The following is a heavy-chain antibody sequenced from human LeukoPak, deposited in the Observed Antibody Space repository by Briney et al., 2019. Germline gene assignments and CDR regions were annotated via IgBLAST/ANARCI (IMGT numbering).Heavy chain of an antibody. CDR1: GGSISSYY. CDR2: IYYSGST. V-gene: IGHV4-59*12. D-gene: IGHD1-26*01. J-gene: IGHJ6*03. Sequence: SETLSLTCTVSGGSISSYYWSWIRQPPGKGLEWIGYIYYSGSTNYNPSLKSRVTISVDTSKNQFSLKLSSVTAADTAVYYCARDCLATHLYYSYYYMDVWGKGTTVTVSS. CDR3: ARDCLATHLYYSYYYMDV.